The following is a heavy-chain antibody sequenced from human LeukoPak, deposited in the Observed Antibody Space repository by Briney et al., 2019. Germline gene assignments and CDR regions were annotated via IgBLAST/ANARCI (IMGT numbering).Heavy chain of an antibody. Sequence: GGPLRLSCAASGFTFSSYSMNWVRKAPGKGLEWVSSISSSSSYIYYADSVKGRFTISRDNAKNSLYLQMNSLRAEDTAVYYCARVGSSGWDAFDIWGQGTVVTVSS. CDR3: ARVGSSGWDAFDI. CDR1: GFTFSSYS. D-gene: IGHD3-22*01. V-gene: IGHV3-21*01. J-gene: IGHJ3*02. CDR2: ISSSSSYI.